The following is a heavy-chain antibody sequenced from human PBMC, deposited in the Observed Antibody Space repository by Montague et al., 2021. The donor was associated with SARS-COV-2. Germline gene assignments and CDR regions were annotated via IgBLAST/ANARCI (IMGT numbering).Heavy chain of an antibody. J-gene: IGHJ4*02. Sequence: SETLSLTCTVSGGSLDSDDYSWGWIRQPPGKGLEWIGNVCCSGHTNYNPSLKGRVTISVDTSKTQFSLRLISVTAADMAVYYCARQMTSWWELLYYFDYWGQGTLVTVSS. CDR3: ARQMTSWWELLYYFDY. V-gene: IGHV4-39*01. D-gene: IGHD1-26*01. CDR1: GGSLDSDDYS. CDR2: VCCSGHT.